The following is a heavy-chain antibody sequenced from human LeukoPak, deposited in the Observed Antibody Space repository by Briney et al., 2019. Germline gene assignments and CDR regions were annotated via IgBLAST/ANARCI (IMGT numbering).Heavy chain of an antibody. CDR2: ISGSGGST. CDR1: GFTFGSYA. J-gene: IGHJ3*02. Sequence: PGGSLRLSCAASGFTFGSYAMSWVRQAPGKGLEWVSAISGSGGSTYYADSVKGRFTISRDNAKNSLYLQMNSLRAEDTAVYYCARDMNTIFGVVTQDDAFDIWGQGTMVTVSS. V-gene: IGHV3-23*01. CDR3: ARDMNTIFGVVTQDDAFDI. D-gene: IGHD3-3*01.